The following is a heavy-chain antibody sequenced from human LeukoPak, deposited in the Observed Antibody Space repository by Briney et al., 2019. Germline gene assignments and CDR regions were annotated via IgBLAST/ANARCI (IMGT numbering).Heavy chain of an antibody. CDR3: VRDPEGYSYGYGA. V-gene: IGHV3-74*01. D-gene: IGHD5-18*01. CDR2: INTDGSST. J-gene: IGHJ5*02. Sequence: GGSLRHSCAASGFTFSNYWMHWVRQAPGKGLVWVSRINTDGSSTDYADSVKGRFTISRDNAKNTLYLQMNSQRAEDTSVSDCVRDPEGYSYGYGAWGQGNLVTVSS. CDR1: GFTFSNYW.